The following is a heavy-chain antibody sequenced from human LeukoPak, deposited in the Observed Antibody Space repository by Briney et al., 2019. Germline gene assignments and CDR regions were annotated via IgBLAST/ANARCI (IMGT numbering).Heavy chain of an antibody. CDR1: GFTFNKYA. D-gene: IGHD4-23*01. CDR3: ARGAGKGDDYGGFFDY. Sequence: QPGGSLRLSCAASGFTFNKYAIHWVRQAPGKGLEWVTVISYDGSYKDYPDSVKGRFTISRDNSKNTLYLQMNSLRPEDTAVYYCARGAGKGDDYGGFFDYWGQGTLVTVSS. V-gene: IGHV3-30*04. CDR2: ISYDGSYK. J-gene: IGHJ4*02.